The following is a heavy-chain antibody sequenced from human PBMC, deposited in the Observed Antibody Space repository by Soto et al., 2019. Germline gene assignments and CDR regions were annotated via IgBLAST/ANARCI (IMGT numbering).Heavy chain of an antibody. CDR1: GYSFTSYW. D-gene: IGHD3-9*01. CDR2: IYPGDSDT. V-gene: IGHV5-51*01. CDR3: ARHGPYDILTGYSFPLDY. Sequence: PGESLKISCKGSGYSFTSYWIGWVRQMPGKGLEWMGIIYPGDSDTRYSPSFQGQVTISADKSISTAYLQWSSLKASDTAMYYCARHGPYDILTGYSFPLDYWGQGTLVTVSS. J-gene: IGHJ4*02.